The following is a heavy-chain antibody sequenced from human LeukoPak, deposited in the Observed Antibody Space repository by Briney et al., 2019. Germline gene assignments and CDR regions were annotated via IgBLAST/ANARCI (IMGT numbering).Heavy chain of an antibody. J-gene: IGHJ4*02. CDR3: TREGYSSAWGFFDY. V-gene: IGHV3-48*03. CDR2: ISSSGSPI. CDR1: GFTFSTYE. Sequence: GGSLRLSCAASGFTFSTYEMNWVRQAPGKGLEWVSYISSSGSPIYYADSVKGRFTISRDSAKNSLSLQMNSLRAEDTAVYYCTREGYSSAWGFFDYWRQGILVTVSS. D-gene: IGHD6-25*01.